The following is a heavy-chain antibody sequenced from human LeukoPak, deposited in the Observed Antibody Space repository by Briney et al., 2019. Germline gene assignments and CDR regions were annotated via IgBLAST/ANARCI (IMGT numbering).Heavy chain of an antibody. D-gene: IGHD4-23*01. Sequence: SVKVSCKASGGTFSSYAISWVRQAPGQGLEWMGGIIPIFGTANYAQKFQGRVTITADESTSTAYMELSSLRSEDTAVYYCGSEKAPSTPSWGQGTLVTVSS. CDR2: IIPIFGTA. J-gene: IGHJ4*02. CDR1: GGTFSSYA. V-gene: IGHV1-69*13. CDR3: GSEKAPSTPS.